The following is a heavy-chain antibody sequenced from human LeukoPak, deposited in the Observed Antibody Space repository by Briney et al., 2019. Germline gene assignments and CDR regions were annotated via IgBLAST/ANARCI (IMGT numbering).Heavy chain of an antibody. CDR3: ARDPNIVSTVTLRAFDI. V-gene: IGHV4-4*02. J-gene: IGHJ3*02. D-gene: IGHD5/OR15-5a*01. CDR1: GGSISSSSW. CDR2: VYHSGSP. Sequence: SGTLSLTCAVSGGSISSSSWWSWVRQPPGKGLEWIGEVYHSGSPNYNPSFRGRVTILVDKSKNQFSLNLGSLTAADTAVYYCARDPNIVSTVTLRAFDIWGQGTMVSVSS.